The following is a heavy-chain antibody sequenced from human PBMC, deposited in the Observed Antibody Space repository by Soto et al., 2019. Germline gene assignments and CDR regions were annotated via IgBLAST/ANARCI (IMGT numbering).Heavy chain of an antibody. Sequence: SETLSLTCTVSGGSISSSSYYWGWIRQPPGKGLEWIGSIYYSGSTYYNPSLKSRVTISVDTSKNQFSLKLSSVTAADTAVYYCARPMYYYDSSFWFDPWGQGTLVTVSS. CDR2: IYYSGST. CDR1: GGSISSSSYY. V-gene: IGHV4-39*01. J-gene: IGHJ5*02. CDR3: ARPMYYYDSSFWFDP. D-gene: IGHD3-22*01.